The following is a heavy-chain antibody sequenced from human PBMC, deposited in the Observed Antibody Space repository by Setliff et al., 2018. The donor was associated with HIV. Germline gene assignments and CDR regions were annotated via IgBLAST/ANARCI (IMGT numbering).Heavy chain of an antibody. D-gene: IGHD6-19*01. V-gene: IGHV4-59*11. CDR3: AGYTSGWYAPY. CDR2: IYHSGRT. Sequence: SETLSLTCTVSGGSISDHYWSWIRQPPGKGLEWIGTIYHSGRTTYSPSLKSRLTISVVTSKNQFSLKLSSVTAADTAVYYCAGYTSGWYAPYWGQGTLVTVSS. CDR1: GGSISDHY. J-gene: IGHJ4*02.